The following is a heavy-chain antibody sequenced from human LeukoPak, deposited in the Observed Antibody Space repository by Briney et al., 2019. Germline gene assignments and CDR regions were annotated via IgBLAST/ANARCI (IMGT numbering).Heavy chain of an antibody. CDR2: INHSGST. V-gene: IGHV4-34*01. D-gene: IGHD3-22*01. CDR3: ARGXRYYDSSGYYY. CDR1: GGSFSGYY. J-gene: IGHJ4*02. Sequence: SETLSLTCAVYGGSFSGYYWSWIRQPPGKGLEWIGEINHSGSTNYNPSLKSRVTISVDTSKNQFSLKLSSVTAADTAVYYCARGXRYYDSSGYYYWGQGTLVTVS.